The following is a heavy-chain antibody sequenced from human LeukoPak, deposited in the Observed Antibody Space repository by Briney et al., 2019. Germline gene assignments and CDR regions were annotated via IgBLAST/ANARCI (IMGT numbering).Heavy chain of an antibody. CDR3: ATGGRDFWSGYSHWFDP. Sequence: GASVKVSCKASGYTFTSYDINWVRQATGQGLEWVGWMNPNSGNTGYAQKFQGRVTITRNTSISTAYMELSSLRSEDTAVYYCATGGRDFWSGYSHWFDPWGQGTLVTVSS. D-gene: IGHD3-3*01. CDR2: MNPNSGNT. V-gene: IGHV1-8*03. J-gene: IGHJ5*02. CDR1: GYTFTSYD.